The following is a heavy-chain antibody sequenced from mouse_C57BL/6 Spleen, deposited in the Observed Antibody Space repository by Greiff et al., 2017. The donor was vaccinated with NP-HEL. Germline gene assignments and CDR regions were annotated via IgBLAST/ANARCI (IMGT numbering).Heavy chain of an antibody. CDR1: GFTFSDYY. J-gene: IGHJ4*01. D-gene: IGHD2-5*01. V-gene: IGHV5-16*01. CDR2: INHDGSST. CDR3: AKDDSNYSLDY. Sequence: EVQLVQSEGGLVQPGSSMKLSCTASGFTFSDYYMAWVRQVPEKGLEWVANINHDGSSTYYMDSLKSRFIISRDNAKNILYLQMSSLKSEDTATYYCAKDDSNYSLDYRGKGTSVTVTS.